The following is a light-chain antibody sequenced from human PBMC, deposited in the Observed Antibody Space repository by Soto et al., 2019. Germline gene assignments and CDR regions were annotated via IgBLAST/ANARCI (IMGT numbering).Light chain of an antibody. CDR1: QSVSSY. CDR2: DAS. J-gene: IGKJ5*01. Sequence: EIVLTQSTATLPLSPGERATVSCRVSQSVSSYLAWYQQKPGRAPRLLIYDASNRANGIPGRFSGSGSGTDFTLTLRSLEPEDFAVYYCQQRSNWPRRITYGQVTRLEIK. V-gene: IGKV3-11*01. CDR3: QQRSNWPRRIT.